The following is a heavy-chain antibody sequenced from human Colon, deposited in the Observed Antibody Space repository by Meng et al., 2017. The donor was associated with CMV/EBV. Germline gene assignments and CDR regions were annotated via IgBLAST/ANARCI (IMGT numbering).Heavy chain of an antibody. V-gene: IGHV4-31*03. D-gene: IGHD3-22*01. J-gene: IGHJ6*02. CDR2: IYESGAT. CDR1: GDSINTGGHY. CDR3: ARGVTMITAGMDV. Sequence: LRLSCTVSGDSINTGGHYWSWVRQHPGKGLEWIGYIYESGATYYNPSLKSRVTITMDTPKNTVSLNLKSVTAADTAVYYCARGVTMITAGMDVWGQGTTVTVSS.